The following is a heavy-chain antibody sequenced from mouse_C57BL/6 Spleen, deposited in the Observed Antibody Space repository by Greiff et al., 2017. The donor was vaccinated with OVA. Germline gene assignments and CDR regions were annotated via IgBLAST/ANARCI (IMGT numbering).Heavy chain of an antibody. Sequence: VQLQQPGAELVMPGASVKLSCKASGYTFTSYWMHWVKQRPGQGLEWIGEIDPSDSYTNYNQKFKGKSTLTVDKSSSTAYMQLSSLTSEDSAVYYWARSPTTVVAFYYYAMDYWGQGTSVTVSS. CDR3: ARSPTTVVAFYYYAMDY. CDR2: IDPSDSYT. J-gene: IGHJ4*01. CDR1: GYTFTSYW. V-gene: IGHV1-69*01. D-gene: IGHD1-1*01.